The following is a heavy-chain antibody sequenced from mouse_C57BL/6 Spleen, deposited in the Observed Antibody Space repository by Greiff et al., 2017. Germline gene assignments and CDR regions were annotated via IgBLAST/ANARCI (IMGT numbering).Heavy chain of an antibody. CDR3: AIEPHYYAMDY. CDR2: IHPSDSDT. V-gene: IGHV1-74*01. Sequence: QVQLQQPGAELVKPGASVKVSCKASGYTFTSYWMHWVKQRPGQGLEWIGRIHPSDSDTNYNQKFKGKATLTVDKSSSTAYMQLSSLTSEDSAFYYCAIEPHYYAMDYWGQGTSVTVSS. CDR1: GYTFTSYW. J-gene: IGHJ4*01.